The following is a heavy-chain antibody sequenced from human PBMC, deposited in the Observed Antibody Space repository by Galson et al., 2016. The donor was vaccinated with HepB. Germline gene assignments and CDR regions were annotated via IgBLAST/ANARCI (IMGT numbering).Heavy chain of an antibody. V-gene: IGHV1-69*06. CDR2: INPIFGTA. Sequence: SVKVSCKASAGILSSFAISWVRQAPGQGLEWMGGINPIFGTANYAQKFQGRVTITADRSTSTAYMELSSLRSDDTAVYYCVRDLWASMTTVTTSDAFDIWGQGTMVTVSS. CDR3: VRDLWASMTTVTTSDAFDI. D-gene: IGHD4-17*01. CDR1: AGILSSFA. J-gene: IGHJ3*02.